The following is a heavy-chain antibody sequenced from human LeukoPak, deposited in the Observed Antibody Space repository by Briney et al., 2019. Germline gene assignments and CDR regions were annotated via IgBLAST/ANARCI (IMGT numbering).Heavy chain of an antibody. V-gene: IGHV4-4*02. CDR2: IYHSGST. CDR1: GDSISSSNW. J-gene: IGHJ1*01. Sequence: SETLSLTCAVSGDSISSSNWWSWVRQPPGKGLEWIGEIYHSGSTSYNPSLKSRVTISVDKSKNQFSLKLSSVTAADTAVYYCAISDPDYYDSSGYYYSHPVQHWGQGTLVTVSS. CDR3: AISDPDYYDSSGYYYSHPVQH. D-gene: IGHD3-22*01.